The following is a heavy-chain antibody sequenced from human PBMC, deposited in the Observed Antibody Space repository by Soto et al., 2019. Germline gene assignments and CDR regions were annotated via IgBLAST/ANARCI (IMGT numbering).Heavy chain of an antibody. CDR3: AKDLSTLGRNCRDS. Sequence: QVQMVESGGGVVQPGRSLRLSCAGSGFQFGSYGMHWVRQAPGKGLEWVAVTSYDGGNPQYADSVKGRFTISRDNFKNTFYLQMASLRTVDTAVYYCAKDLSTLGRNCRDSWGKGTLVTVSS. J-gene: IGHJ4*02. D-gene: IGHD2-2*01. CDR2: TSYDGGNP. CDR1: GFQFGSYG. V-gene: IGHV3-30*18.